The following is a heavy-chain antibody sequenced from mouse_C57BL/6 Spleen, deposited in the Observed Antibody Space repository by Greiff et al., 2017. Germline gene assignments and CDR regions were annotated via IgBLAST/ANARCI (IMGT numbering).Heavy chain of an antibody. CDR3: VRDDGYYGAMDY. CDR1: GFSFNTYA. CDR2: IRSKSNNYAT. Sequence: DVKLVESGGGLVQPKGSLKLSCAASGFSFNTYAMNWVRQAPGKGLEWVARIRSKSNNYATYYADSVKDRFTISRDDSESMLYLQMNNLKTEDTAMYYCVRDDGYYGAMDYWGQGTSVTVSS. V-gene: IGHV10-1*01. J-gene: IGHJ4*01. D-gene: IGHD2-3*01.